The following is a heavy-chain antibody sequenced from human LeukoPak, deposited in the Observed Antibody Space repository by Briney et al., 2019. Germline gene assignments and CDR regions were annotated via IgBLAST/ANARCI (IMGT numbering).Heavy chain of an antibody. J-gene: IGHJ4*02. CDR3: ASGNFDFWSGYYPTFDY. V-gene: IGHV1-2*07. Sequence: ASVKVSCKASGYTFTGYYMHWVRQAPGQGLEWMGWINPNSGGTNYAHKFQGRVTMTRDTSINTAYMELSRLRSVDTAVYYCASGNFDFWSGYYPTFDYWGQGTLVTVSS. CDR1: GYTFTGYY. CDR2: INPNSGGT. D-gene: IGHD3-3*01.